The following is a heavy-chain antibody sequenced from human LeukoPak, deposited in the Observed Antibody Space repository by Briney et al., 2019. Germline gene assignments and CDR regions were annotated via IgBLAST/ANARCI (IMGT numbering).Heavy chain of an antibody. CDR3: ARPHCSTTSCYNRTAF. V-gene: IGHV3-7*01. J-gene: IGHJ4*02. D-gene: IGHD2-2*02. CDR1: GFTFSSYW. CDR2: IKQDGSEK. Sequence: GGSLRLSCAASGFTFSSYWMSWVRQAPGKGLEWGANIKQDGSEKYYVDSVKGRFTISRDNAKNSVYLQMNSLRAEDTAVYYCARPHCSTTSCYNRTAFRGQGTLVTVSS.